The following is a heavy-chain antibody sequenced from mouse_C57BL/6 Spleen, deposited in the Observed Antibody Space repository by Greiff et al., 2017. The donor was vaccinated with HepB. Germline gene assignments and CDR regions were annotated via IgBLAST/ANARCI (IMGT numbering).Heavy chain of an antibody. CDR3: ARDGSGYPLAY. CDR1: GFTFSSYA. J-gene: IGHJ3*01. CDR2: ISDGGSYT. V-gene: IGHV5-4*01. Sequence: EVKLVESGGGLVKPGGSLKLSCAASGFTFSSYAMSWVRQTPEKRLEWVATISDGGSYTYYPDNVKGRFTISRDNAKNNLYLQMSHLKSEDTAMYYCARDGSGYPLAYWGQGTLVTVSA. D-gene: IGHD3-2*02.